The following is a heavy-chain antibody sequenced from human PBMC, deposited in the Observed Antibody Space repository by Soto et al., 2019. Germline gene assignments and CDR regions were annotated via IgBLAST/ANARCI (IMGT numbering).Heavy chain of an antibody. CDR1: GFTFTRYS. J-gene: IGHJ4*02. V-gene: IGHV3-21*06. CDR2: ISSTTNYI. CDR3: ARESEDLTSNFDN. Sequence: GGSLRLSCAASGFTFTRYSMNWVRQAPGKGLEWVSSISSTTNYIYYGDSMKGRFTISRDNAKNSLYLEMNSLRAEDTAVYYCARESEDLTSNFDNWGQGTLVTVSS.